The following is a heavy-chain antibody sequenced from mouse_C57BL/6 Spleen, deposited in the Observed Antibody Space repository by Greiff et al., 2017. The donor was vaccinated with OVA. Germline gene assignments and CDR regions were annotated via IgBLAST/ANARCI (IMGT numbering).Heavy chain of an antibody. CDR2: INPNYGTT. Sequence: EVQLQQSGPELVKPGASVKISCKASGYSFTDYNMNWVQQSHGKSLEWIGVINPNYGTTSYNQKFKGKATLTVDQSASTAYMQLNSLTSEDSAVYYCARSEGYYGNYFDYWGQGTTLTVSS. CDR1: GYSFTDYN. V-gene: IGHV1-39*01. J-gene: IGHJ2*01. D-gene: IGHD2-1*01. CDR3: ARSEGYYGNYFDY.